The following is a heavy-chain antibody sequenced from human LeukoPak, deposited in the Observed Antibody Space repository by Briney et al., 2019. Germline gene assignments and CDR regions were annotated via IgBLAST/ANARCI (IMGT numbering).Heavy chain of an antibody. CDR3: ARVEVGYGDYSFDY. CDR2: IYHSGST. V-gene: IGHV4-30-2*01. D-gene: IGHD4-17*01. J-gene: IGHJ4*02. CDR1: GGSISSGGYY. Sequence: PSQTLSLTCTVSGGSISSGGYYWSWIRQPPGKGLEWIGYIYHSGSTYYNPSLKSRVTISVDRSKNQFSLKPSSVTAADTAVYYCARVEVGYGDYSFDYWGQGTLVTVSS.